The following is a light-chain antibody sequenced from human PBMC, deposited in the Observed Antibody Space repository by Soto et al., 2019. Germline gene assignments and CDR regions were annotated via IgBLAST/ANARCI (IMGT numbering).Light chain of an antibody. CDR2: AAS. Sequence: DIRMTRSPSSLSASLVDRVTITCRASQSVSTYLNWYQQRPGKAPNLLIYAASSLQSGVPSRFSGSGSGTDFTLTISSLQPEDFATYYCLQSYNIPITFGQGTRLEI. CDR1: QSVSTY. V-gene: IGKV1-39*01. J-gene: IGKJ5*01. CDR3: LQSYNIPIT.